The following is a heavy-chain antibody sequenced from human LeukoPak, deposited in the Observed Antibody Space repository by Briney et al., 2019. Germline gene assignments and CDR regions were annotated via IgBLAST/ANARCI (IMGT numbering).Heavy chain of an antibody. CDR2: IYYSGST. CDR3: ARGSYSSSWYGDAFDI. J-gene: IGHJ3*02. Sequence: SETLSLTRTVSGGSISSYYWSWIRQPPGKGLEWIGYIYYSGSTNYNPSLKSRVTISVDTSKNQFSLKLSSVTAADTAVYYCARGSYSSSWYGDAFDIWGQGTMVTVSS. D-gene: IGHD6-13*01. CDR1: GGSISSYY. V-gene: IGHV4-59*01.